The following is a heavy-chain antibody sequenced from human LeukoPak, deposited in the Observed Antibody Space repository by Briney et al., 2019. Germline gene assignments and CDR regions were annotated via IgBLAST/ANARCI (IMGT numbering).Heavy chain of an antibody. CDR2: IYYSGST. CDR3: ARHNYYGSGSYGLDY. J-gene: IGHJ4*02. CDR1: GGSISSSSYY. Sequence: SETLSLTCTVSGGSISSSSYYWGWIRQPPGKGLEWIGSIYYSGSTYYNPSLKSRVTISVDTSKNQFSLKLSSVTAADTAVYYCARHNYYGSGSYGLDYWGQGTLVTVSS. D-gene: IGHD3-10*01. V-gene: IGHV4-39*01.